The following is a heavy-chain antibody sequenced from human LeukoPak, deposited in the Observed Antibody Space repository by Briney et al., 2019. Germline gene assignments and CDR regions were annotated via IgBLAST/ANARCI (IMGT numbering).Heavy chain of an antibody. Sequence: GESLKISRKGSGYSFTSYWIGWVRQMPGKGLEWMGIIYPGDSDTRYSPSFQGQVTISADKSISTAYLQWSSLKASDTAMYYCARLLWLRYYYYGMDVWGQGTTVTVSS. D-gene: IGHD5-12*01. CDR1: GYSFTSYW. CDR3: ARLLWLRYYYYGMDV. J-gene: IGHJ6*02. CDR2: IYPGDSDT. V-gene: IGHV5-51*01.